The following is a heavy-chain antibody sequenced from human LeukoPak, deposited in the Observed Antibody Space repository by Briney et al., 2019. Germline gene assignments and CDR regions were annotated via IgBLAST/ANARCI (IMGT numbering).Heavy chain of an antibody. J-gene: IGHJ4*02. CDR3: ARVTEWSFDD. CDR1: GFNFSDHY. D-gene: IGHD3-3*01. Sequence: PGGSLRLSCAVSGFNFSDHYMDWVRQAPGKGLEWVGRSRNKANSYSTEYAASVKGRFTISRDDSKNSLYLQMGSLKGEDTAVHHCARVTEWSFDDWGQGTLVTVSS. CDR2: SRNKANSYST. V-gene: IGHV3-72*01.